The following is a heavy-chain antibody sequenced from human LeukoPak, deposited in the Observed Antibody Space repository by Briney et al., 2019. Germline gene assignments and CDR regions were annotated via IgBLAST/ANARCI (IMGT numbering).Heavy chain of an antibody. CDR2: ISYDGSNK. D-gene: IGHD6-25*01. Sequence: GGSLRLSCAASGFTFSSYAMHWVRQAPGKGLEWVAVISYDGSNKYYADSVKGRFTISSDNSKNTLYLQMNSLRAEDTAVYYCARDSHPQAAGEEEYVDYWGQGTLVTVSS. J-gene: IGHJ4*02. CDR1: GFTFSSYA. CDR3: ARDSHPQAAGEEEYVDY. V-gene: IGHV3-30-3*01.